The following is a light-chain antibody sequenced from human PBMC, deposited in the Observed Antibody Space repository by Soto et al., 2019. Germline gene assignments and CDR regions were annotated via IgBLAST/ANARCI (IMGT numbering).Light chain of an antibody. Sequence: QTVLTQPPSASGTPGQRVTISCSGSSSNIGSNTVTCYQQLPGTAPKLIIYNNNQRPSGVPDRFSGSKSGTSASLAISGLQSEDEADYYCATWDDSLNGFWVFGGGTKVTVL. J-gene: IGLJ3*02. V-gene: IGLV1-44*01. CDR2: NNN. CDR3: ATWDDSLNGFWV. CDR1: SSNIGSNT.